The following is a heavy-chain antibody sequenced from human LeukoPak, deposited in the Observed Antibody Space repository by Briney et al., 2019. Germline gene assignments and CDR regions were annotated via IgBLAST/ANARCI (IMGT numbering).Heavy chain of an antibody. CDR3: ARTDGSGSPPNLDWFDP. J-gene: IGHJ5*02. Sequence: GGSLRLSCAASGFTFSSYAMSWVRQAPGKGLEWVSAISGSGGSTYYADSGKGRFTISRDNFKNTLYLQMNSLRAEDTAVYYCARTDGSGSPPNLDWFDPWGQGTLVTVSS. D-gene: IGHD3-10*01. V-gene: IGHV3-23*01. CDR1: GFTFSSYA. CDR2: ISGSGGST.